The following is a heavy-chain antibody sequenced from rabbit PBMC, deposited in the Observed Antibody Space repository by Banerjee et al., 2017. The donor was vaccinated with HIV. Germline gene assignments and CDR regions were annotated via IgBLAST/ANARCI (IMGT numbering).Heavy chain of an antibody. J-gene: IGHJ2*01. V-gene: IGHV1S45*01. CDR2: IYTGDGST. Sequence: QEQLEESGGGLVKPEGSLTLTCKASGFDLSSYQYMCWVRQAPGKGLEWIACIYTGDGSTYYASWAKGRFTVTKTSSTTVTLQMTSLTVADTATYFCARSGVGYPGDGYVGFDPWGQGTLVTVS. CDR3: ARSGVGYPGDGYVGFDP. CDR1: GFDLSSYQY. D-gene: IGHD7-1*01.